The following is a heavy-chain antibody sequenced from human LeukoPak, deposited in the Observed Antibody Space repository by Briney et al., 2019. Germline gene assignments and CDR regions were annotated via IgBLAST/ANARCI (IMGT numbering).Heavy chain of an antibody. Sequence: SETLSLTCTVSGYSISSGYYWGWIRQPPGEGLEWIGSIYHSGSTYYNPSLKSRVTISVDTSKNQFSLKLSSVTAADTAVYYCARYSDTTDAFDIWGQGTMVTVSS. CDR3: ARYSDTTDAFDI. J-gene: IGHJ3*02. CDR1: GYSISSGYY. V-gene: IGHV4-38-2*02. D-gene: IGHD1-26*01. CDR2: IYHSGST.